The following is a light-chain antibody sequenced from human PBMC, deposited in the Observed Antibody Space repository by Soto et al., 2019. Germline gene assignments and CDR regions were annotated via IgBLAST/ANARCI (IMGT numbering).Light chain of an antibody. CDR1: RSVLYKSNNKNH. CDR3: QQSFDGPFT. CDR2: WSS. Sequence: DLVKYQSPDSLAVSVGARATMNCKCSRSVLYKSNNKNHLAWYQQKPGQPPQLIIYWSSTRESGVPERFSGSGSGTDFTLTISSLEAEDVAFYWCQQSFDGPFTFGGGTKVDI. J-gene: IGKJ4*01. V-gene: IGKV4-1*01.